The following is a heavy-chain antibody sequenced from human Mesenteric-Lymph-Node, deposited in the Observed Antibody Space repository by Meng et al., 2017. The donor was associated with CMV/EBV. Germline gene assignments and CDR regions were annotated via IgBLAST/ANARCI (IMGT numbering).Heavy chain of an antibody. Sequence: SGFMFSRYAMTWVRQAPGKGLEWVSVISGSGETTHYADSVKGRFTISRDNSKNTLYLQINSLKAEDTAVYYCAKGHYGSGNYYNFDYWGQGTLVTVSS. CDR1: GFMFSRYA. D-gene: IGHD3-10*01. CDR3: AKGHYGSGNYYNFDY. V-gene: IGHV3-23*01. CDR2: ISGSGETT. J-gene: IGHJ4*02.